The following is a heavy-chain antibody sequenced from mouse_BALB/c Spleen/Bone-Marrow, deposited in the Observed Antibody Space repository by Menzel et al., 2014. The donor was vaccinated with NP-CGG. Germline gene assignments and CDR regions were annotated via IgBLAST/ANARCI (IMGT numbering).Heavy chain of an antibody. V-gene: IGHV1S130*01. CDR3: ARGGFDY. CDR2: IHPNSGNT. J-gene: IGHJ2*01. CDR1: GYTFTSSW. Sequence: VQLQQSGSVLVRPGASVKLSCKASGYTFTSSWMHWAKQRPGQGLEWIGEIHPNSGNTNYNEKFKGKATLTVDTSSSTAYVDLSSLTSEDSAVYYCARGGFDYWGQGTTLTGSS.